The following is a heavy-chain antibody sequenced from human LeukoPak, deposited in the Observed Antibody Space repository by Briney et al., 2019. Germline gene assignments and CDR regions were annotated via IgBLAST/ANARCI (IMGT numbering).Heavy chain of an antibody. CDR3: ARGAGYSSGWPKGYYFDD. CDR1: GDSVSSNSAA. V-gene: IGHV6-1*01. Sequence: SQTLSLTCAISGDSVSSNSAAWNWIRQAPSRGLEWLGRTYYRSKWYNDYAVSVKSRITINPDTSKNQFSLQLNSVTPEDTAVYYCARGAGYSSGWPKGYYFDDWGQGTLVTVSS. D-gene: IGHD6-19*01. J-gene: IGHJ4*02. CDR2: TYYRSKWYN.